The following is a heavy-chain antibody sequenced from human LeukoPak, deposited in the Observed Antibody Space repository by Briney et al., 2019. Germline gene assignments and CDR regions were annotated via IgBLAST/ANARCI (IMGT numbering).Heavy chain of an antibody. CDR3: AMYYYDSSGYGAFDI. CDR1: GYTFTGYY. Sequence: VSVKVSCRASGYTFTGYYMHWVRQAPGQGLEWMGRINPNSGGTNYAQKFQGRVTMTRDTSISTAYMELSRLRSDDTAVYYCAMYYYDSSGYGAFDIWGQGTMVTVSS. V-gene: IGHV1-2*06. CDR2: INPNSGGT. D-gene: IGHD3-22*01. J-gene: IGHJ3*02.